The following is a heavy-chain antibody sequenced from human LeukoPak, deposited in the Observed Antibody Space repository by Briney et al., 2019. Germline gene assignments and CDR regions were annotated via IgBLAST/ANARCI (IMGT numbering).Heavy chain of an antibody. CDR1: GGTFSSYA. Sequence: GASVTLSCTASGGTFSSYAISWVRHAPEQGLDWMGGVIPIFGTANYAQKFQGRVTITTDESTSTAYMELSSLRSEDTAVYYCAREHDSSGYYGMGAFDIWGQGTMVTVSS. CDR3: AREHDSSGYYGMGAFDI. J-gene: IGHJ3*02. CDR2: VIPIFGTA. V-gene: IGHV1-69*05. D-gene: IGHD3-22*01.